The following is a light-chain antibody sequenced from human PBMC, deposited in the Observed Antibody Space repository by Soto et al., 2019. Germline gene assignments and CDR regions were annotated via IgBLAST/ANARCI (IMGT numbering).Light chain of an antibody. CDR1: QSISSY. CDR3: QQYYSYPLT. J-gene: IGKJ5*01. Sequence: AIRMTQSPSSFSASTGDRVTITCRASQSISSYLAWYQQKPGKAPKLLIYAASTWQSGVTSRFSGSGSGTDFTLTISCLQSEDFETYYCQQYYSYPLTFGQGTRLEIK. V-gene: IGKV1-8*01. CDR2: AAS.